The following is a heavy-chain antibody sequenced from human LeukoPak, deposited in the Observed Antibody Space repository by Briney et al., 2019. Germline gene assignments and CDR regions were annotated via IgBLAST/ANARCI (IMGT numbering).Heavy chain of an antibody. J-gene: IGHJ6*03. V-gene: IGHV3-21*01. Sequence: GGSLRLSCAASGLTFSSYSMFWVRQAPGKGLEWVSAISTGSNYIYYADSVKGRFTISRDNAENSLFLQMNSLRAEDAAVYYCGRDPEVPDYYSYMDVWGKGTTVTVSS. CDR3: GRDPEVPDYYSYMDV. CDR1: GLTFSSYS. CDR2: ISTGSNYI.